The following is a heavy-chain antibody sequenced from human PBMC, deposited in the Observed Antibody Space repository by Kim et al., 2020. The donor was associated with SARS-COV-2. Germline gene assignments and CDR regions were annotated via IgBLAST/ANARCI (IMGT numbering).Heavy chain of an antibody. CDR3: ARVEWLLEADV. J-gene: IGHJ6*02. V-gene: IGHV4-59*01. CDR2: IYYSGST. Sequence: SETLSLTCTVSGGSISSYYWSWIRQPPGKGLEWIGYIYYSGSTNYNPSLKSRVTISVDTSKNQFSLKLSSVTAADTAVYYCARVEWLLEADVWGQGTTVTVSS. CDR1: GGSISSYY. D-gene: IGHD2-15*01.